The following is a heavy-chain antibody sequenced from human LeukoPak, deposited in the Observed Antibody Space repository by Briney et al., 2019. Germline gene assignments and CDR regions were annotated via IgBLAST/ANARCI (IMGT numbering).Heavy chain of an antibody. CDR1: GFTFGDYA. V-gene: IGHV3-49*03. J-gene: IGHJ4*02. CDR2: IRSKAYSGTT. CDR3: ARDAGSSSGWTKGDY. D-gene: IGHD6-19*01. Sequence: GGSLRLSCTASGFTFGDYAMSWFRQAPGKGLEWVGFIRSKAYSGTTEYAASVKGRFTISRDDSKSIAYLQMNSLRTEDTAVYYCARDAGSSSGWTKGDYWGQGTLVTVSS.